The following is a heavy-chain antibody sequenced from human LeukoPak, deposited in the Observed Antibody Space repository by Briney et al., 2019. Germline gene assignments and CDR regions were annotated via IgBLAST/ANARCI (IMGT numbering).Heavy chain of an antibody. CDR3: ATDSSVRAAFDP. D-gene: IGHD3-22*01. CDR1: GGTFSSYA. J-gene: IGHJ5*02. CDR2: IIPIFGTA. V-gene: IGHV1-69*06. Sequence: SVKVSCKASGGTFSSYAISWVRQAPGQGLEWMGGIIPIFGTANYAQKFQGRVTITADKSTSTAYMELSSLRSEDTAVYYCATDSSVRAAFDPWGQGTLVTASS.